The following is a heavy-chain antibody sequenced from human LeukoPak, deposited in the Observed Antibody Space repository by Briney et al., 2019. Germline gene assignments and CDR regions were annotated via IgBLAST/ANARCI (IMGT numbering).Heavy chain of an antibody. CDR1: GGSFSSYY. J-gene: IGHJ3*02. CDR3: ARALDYGGPDAFDI. D-gene: IGHD4-17*01. Sequence: SETLSLTCTVSGGSFSSYYWSWIRQPPGKGLEWIGYIYYSGSTNYNPSLKSRVTISVDKSKNQFSLKLSSVTAADTAVYYCARALDYGGPDAFDIWGQGTMVTVSS. V-gene: IGHV4-59*01. CDR2: IYYSGST.